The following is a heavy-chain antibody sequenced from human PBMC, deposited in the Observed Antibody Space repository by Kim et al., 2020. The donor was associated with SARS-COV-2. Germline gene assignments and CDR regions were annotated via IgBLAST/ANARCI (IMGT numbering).Heavy chain of an antibody. CDR1: GSTFSSYR. CDR3: ATGPSTPGLVFDN. Sequence: GGSLRLSCAASGSTFSSYRMNWVRQAPGKGLEWVATINLDGTEKYDVDSVKGRFTISRDNGKNSLYLQMNSLRGEDTAVYFCATGPSTPGLVFDNWGQGTLVTVSS. J-gene: IGHJ4*02. CDR2: INLDGTEK. D-gene: IGHD2-2*01. V-gene: IGHV3-7*01.